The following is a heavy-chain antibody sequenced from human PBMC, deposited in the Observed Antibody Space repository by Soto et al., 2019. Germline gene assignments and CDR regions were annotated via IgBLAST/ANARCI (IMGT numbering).Heavy chain of an antibody. CDR2: IYYSGST. CDR1: GGSISSYY. D-gene: IGHD4-17*01. V-gene: IGHV4-59*01. CDR3: ARGPDYGDYQFDY. Sequence: PSETLSLTCTVSGGSISSYYWSWIRQPPGKGLEWIGYIYYSGSTNYNPSLKSRVTISVDTSKNQFSLKLSSVTAADTAVYYCARGPDYGDYQFDYWGQGTLVTVSS. J-gene: IGHJ4*02.